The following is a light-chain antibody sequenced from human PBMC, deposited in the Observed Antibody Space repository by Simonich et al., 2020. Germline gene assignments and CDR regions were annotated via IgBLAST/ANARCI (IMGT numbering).Light chain of an antibody. CDR3: MQALQTPYT. J-gene: IGKJ2*01. CDR2: LGS. CDR1: QSLLHSNGYNY. V-gene: IGKV2-28*01. Sequence: DIVMTQSPLSLPVTPGEPASISRRSSQSLLHSNGYNYLDWYLQTPGQSPQLLIYLGSNRASGVPDRFSGSGSGTDFTLKISRVEAEDVGVYYCMQALQTPYTFGQGTKLEIK.